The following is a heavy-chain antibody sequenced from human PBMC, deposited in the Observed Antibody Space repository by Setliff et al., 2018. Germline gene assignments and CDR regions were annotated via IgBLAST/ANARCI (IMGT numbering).Heavy chain of an antibody. CDR3: ARDGNDSNTHWFDP. Sequence: GASVKVSCKASGGTFSSYAISWVRQAPGQGLEWMGGIIPILGIANYAQKFQVRVTITADESTSTAYMELSSLRCEDTAVYYCARDGNDSNTHWFDPWGQGTLVTVSS. J-gene: IGHJ5*02. D-gene: IGHD3-22*01. CDR1: GGTFSSYA. V-gene: IGHV1-69*10. CDR2: IIPILGIA.